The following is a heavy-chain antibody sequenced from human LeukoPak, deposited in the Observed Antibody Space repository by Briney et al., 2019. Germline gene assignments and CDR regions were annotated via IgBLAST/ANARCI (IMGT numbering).Heavy chain of an antibody. CDR1: GGTFSSYA. CDR3: ARAPDRGNYYYYGMDV. Sequence: GASVKVSCKASGGTFSSYAISWVRQAPGQGLEWMGGIIPIFGTANYAQKFQGRVTITADESTSTAYIELSSLRSEDTAVYYCARAPDRGNYYYYGMDVWGQGTTVTVSS. V-gene: IGHV1-69*13. D-gene: IGHD3-16*01. CDR2: IIPIFGTA. J-gene: IGHJ6*02.